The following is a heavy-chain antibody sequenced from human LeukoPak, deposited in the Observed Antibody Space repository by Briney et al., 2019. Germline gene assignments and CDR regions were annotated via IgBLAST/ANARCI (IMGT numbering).Heavy chain of an antibody. V-gene: IGHV4-4*07. D-gene: IGHD1-14*01. CDR1: GGSISSYY. CDR2: IYTSGST. Sequence: SDTLSLTCTVSGGSISSYYWSWIRQPAGKGLEWIGRIYTSGSTNYNPSLKSRVTMSVDTSKNQSSLTLSSVTAADTAVYYCARVTSGTGFDYWGQGTLVTVSS. J-gene: IGHJ4*02. CDR3: ARVTSGTGFDY.